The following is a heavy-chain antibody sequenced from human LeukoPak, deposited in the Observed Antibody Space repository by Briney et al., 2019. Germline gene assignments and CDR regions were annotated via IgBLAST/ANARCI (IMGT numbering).Heavy chain of an antibody. CDR2: IYTSGST. CDR1: GGSISSYY. Sequence: PSETLSLTCTVSGGSISSYYWSWIRQPAGKGLEWIGRIYTSGSTNYNPSLKSRVTISVDTSKNQFSLKLSSVTAADTAVYYCARRGIVVVRAYYFDYWGQGTLVTVSS. D-gene: IGHD3-22*01. CDR3: ARRGIVVVRAYYFDY. J-gene: IGHJ4*02. V-gene: IGHV4-4*07.